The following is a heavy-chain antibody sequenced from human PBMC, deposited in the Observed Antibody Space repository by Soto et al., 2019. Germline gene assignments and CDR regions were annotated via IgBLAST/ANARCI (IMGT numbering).Heavy chain of an antibody. D-gene: IGHD3-3*01. V-gene: IGHV4-61*01. CDR2: IYYSGST. CDR3: ARDYRFLADSGFDY. Sequence: SETLSLTCTVSGGSVSSGSYYWSWIRQPPGKGLEWIGYIYYSGSTNYNPSLKSRVTISVDTSKNQFSLKLSSVTAADTAVYYCARDYRFLADSGFDYWGQGTLVTVSS. J-gene: IGHJ4*02. CDR1: GGSVSSGSYY.